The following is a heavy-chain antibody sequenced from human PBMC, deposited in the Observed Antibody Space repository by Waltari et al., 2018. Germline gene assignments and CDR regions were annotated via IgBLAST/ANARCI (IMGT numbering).Heavy chain of an antibody. CDR2: INAGNGNT. J-gene: IGHJ3*02. CDR3: ARNLGPGDAFDI. V-gene: IGHV1-3*01. CDR1: GYTFTSYA. Sequence: QVQLVQSGAEVKKPGASVKVSCKASGYTFTSYAMHWVRQAPGQRLEWMGWINAGNGNTKYSQKFQGRDTITRDTSASTAYMELSSLRSEDTAVYYCARNLGPGDAFDIWGQGTMVTVSS. D-gene: IGHD1-26*01.